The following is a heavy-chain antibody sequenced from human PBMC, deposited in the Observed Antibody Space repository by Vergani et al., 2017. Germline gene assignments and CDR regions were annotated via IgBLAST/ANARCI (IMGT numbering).Heavy chain of an antibody. J-gene: IGHJ5*02. CDR3: ARDRKYCSGGSCYQGGNWFDP. V-gene: IGHV1-69*17. D-gene: IGHD2-15*01. Sequence: VQLVQSGAEVKKPGESLKISCKASGGTFSSYAISWVRQAPGQGLEWMGGIIPIFGIANYAQKFQGRVTITADKSTSTAYMELSSLRSEDTAVYYCARDRKYCSGGSCYQGGNWFDPWGQGTLVTVSS. CDR1: GGTFSSYA. CDR2: IIPIFGIA.